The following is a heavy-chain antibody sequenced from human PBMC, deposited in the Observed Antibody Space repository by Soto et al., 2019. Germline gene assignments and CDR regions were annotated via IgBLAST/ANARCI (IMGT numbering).Heavy chain of an antibody. CDR3: ARGDSGGAAAGYYFDY. D-gene: IGHD6-13*01. Sequence: QVQLVQSGAEVKKPGSSVKVSCKASGGTFSSYTISWVRQAPGQGLEWMGRIIPILGIANYAQKFQGRVTITADKSASTAYMERSSLRSEDTAVYYCARGDSGGAAAGYYFDYWGQGTLVTVSS. CDR2: IIPILGIA. V-gene: IGHV1-69*02. CDR1: GGTFSSYT. J-gene: IGHJ4*02.